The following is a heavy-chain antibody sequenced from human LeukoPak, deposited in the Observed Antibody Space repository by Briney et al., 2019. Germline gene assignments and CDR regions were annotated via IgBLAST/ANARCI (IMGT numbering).Heavy chain of an antibody. J-gene: IGHJ6*02. CDR1: GYNFTSYD. D-gene: IGHD2-2*02. Sequence: ASVKVSCKASGYNFTSYDINWVRQATGQGLEWMGWMNPNSGNTGYAQKFQGRVTMTRNTSISTAYMELSSLRSEDTAVYYCARARGYCSSTSCYKDYYYGMDVWGQGTAVTVSS. CDR2: MNPNSGNT. V-gene: IGHV1-8*01. CDR3: ARARGYCSSTSCYKDYYYGMDV.